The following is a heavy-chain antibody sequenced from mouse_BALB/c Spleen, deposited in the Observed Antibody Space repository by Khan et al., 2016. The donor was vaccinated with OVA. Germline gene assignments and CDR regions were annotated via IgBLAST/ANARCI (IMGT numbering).Heavy chain of an antibody. CDR3: ASHLTGSFAY. CDR1: GFTFSSYS. Sequence: EVELVESGGDLVKPGGSLKLSCAASGFTFSSYSMSWVRQTPDKRLEWVATISSGGDYTYYPDSVTGRFTISRDNAKNHRYLQMSSLKSEDTAMYYCASHLTGSFAYWGQGTLVTVSA. J-gene: IGHJ3*01. V-gene: IGHV5-6*01. CDR2: ISSGGDYT. D-gene: IGHD4-1*01.